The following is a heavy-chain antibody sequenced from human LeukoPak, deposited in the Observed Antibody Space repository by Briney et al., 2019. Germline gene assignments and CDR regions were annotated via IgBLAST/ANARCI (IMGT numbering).Heavy chain of an antibody. D-gene: IGHD2-21*02. V-gene: IGHV3-23*01. Sequence: GGSLRLSCAASGFTFSSYAMSWVRQAPGKGLEWVSAISGSGGSTFHADSVKGRFTISRDNSKNTLYLQMNSLRAEDTAIYYCAKTGCGGDCYATYWGQGTLVTVSS. J-gene: IGHJ4*02. CDR2: ISGSGGST. CDR3: AKTGCGGDCYATY. CDR1: GFTFSSYA.